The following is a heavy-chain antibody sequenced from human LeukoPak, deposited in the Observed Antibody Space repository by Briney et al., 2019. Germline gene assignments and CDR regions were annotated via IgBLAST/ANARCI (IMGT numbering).Heavy chain of an antibody. J-gene: IGHJ5*02. CDR2: ISYDGSNK. D-gene: IGHD6-13*01. CDR1: GFPFSSYS. CDR3: AKDQRGGSSWYRPRNWFDP. Sequence: GALSLSFAASGFPFSSYSMHWVRPAPGKGLEWVAVISYDGSNKYYADSVKGRFTISRDNSKNTLYLQMNSLRAEDTAVYYCAKDQRGGSSWYRPRNWFDPWGQGTLVTVSS. V-gene: IGHV3-30*18.